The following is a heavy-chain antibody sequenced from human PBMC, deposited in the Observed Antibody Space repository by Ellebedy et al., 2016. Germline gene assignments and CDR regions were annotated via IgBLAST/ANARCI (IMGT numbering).Heavy chain of an antibody. CDR1: GGSISSSIYY. CDR3: ASATVNYIYFNP. D-gene: IGHD4-17*01. Sequence: SETLSLXXTVAGGSISSSIYYWGWIRQPPGKGLEWIGTIYYSGSAYYNPSLKGRVTISVDTSKNQFSLKLSSVTAADTAVYFCASATVNYIYFNPWGQGTLVTVSS. V-gene: IGHV4-39*01. J-gene: IGHJ5*02. CDR2: IYYSGSA.